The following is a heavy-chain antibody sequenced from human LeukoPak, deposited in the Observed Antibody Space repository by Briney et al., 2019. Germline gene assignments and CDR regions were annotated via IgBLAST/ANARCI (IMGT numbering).Heavy chain of an antibody. D-gene: IGHD5-24*01. Sequence: PGGSLRLSCAVSGFTVSSNHMSWARQAPGKGLEWVAVISYDGSNKYYADSVKGRFTISRDNSKNTLYLQMNSLRAEDTAVYYCAKEMATKMAFDIWGQGTMVTVSS. CDR3: AKEMATKMAFDI. CDR1: GFTVSSNH. CDR2: ISYDGSNK. J-gene: IGHJ3*02. V-gene: IGHV3-30*18.